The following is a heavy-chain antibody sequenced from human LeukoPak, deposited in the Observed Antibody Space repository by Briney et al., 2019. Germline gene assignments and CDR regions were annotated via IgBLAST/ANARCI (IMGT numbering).Heavy chain of an antibody. D-gene: IGHD1-26*01. CDR3: AKDRVGATLYFDC. V-gene: IGHV3-23*01. CDR2: ISGSGGST. J-gene: IGHJ4*02. CDR1: GFTFSSYG. Sequence: GGTLRLSCAASGFTFSSYGMSWVRQAPGKGLEWVSAISGSGGSTYYADSVKGRFTVSRDNSKNTLYLQMNSLRAEDTAVYYCAKDRVGATLYFDCWGQGTLVTVSS.